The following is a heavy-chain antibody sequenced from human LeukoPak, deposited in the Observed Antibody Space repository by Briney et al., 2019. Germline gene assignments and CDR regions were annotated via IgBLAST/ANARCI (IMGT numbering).Heavy chain of an antibody. Sequence: GGSLRLSCAASGFTFSSYWMHWVRQAPGKGLVWVSRINTDGRSASYAESVKGRFAVSRDNAKNTLYLQMNSLGVEDTAVYYCVRDVWGDRDGYFDNWGQGTLVTVSS. CDR1: GFTFSSYW. J-gene: IGHJ4*02. V-gene: IGHV3-74*01. CDR2: INTDGRSA. CDR3: VRDVWGDRDGYFDN. D-gene: IGHD3-16*01.